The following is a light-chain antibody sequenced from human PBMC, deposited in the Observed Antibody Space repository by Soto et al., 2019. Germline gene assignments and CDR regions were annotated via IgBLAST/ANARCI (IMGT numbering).Light chain of an antibody. J-gene: IGLJ1*01. CDR1: SSDVGAYNY. CDR3: SSYTISRTYI. Sequence: QSALTQPTSVSGSPGQSITISWTGTSSDVGAYNYVSWYQQHPGKAPKLMIYDVYDRPSGVSYRFSGSKSGNTASLTISGLQGEDEADYYCSSYTISRTYIFGTGTKVTVL. V-gene: IGLV2-14*03. CDR2: DVY.